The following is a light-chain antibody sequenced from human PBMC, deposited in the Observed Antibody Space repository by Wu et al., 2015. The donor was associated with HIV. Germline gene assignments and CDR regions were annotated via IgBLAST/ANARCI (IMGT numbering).Light chain of an antibody. V-gene: IGKV1-5*03. CDR3: QQYDSYWT. Sequence: DIQMTQSPSTLSASVGDRVTITCRASQSISTWLAWYQQKPGKAPKLLIYKASSLESGVPSRFSGSGSGTEFTLTITGLQPDDFATYHCQQYDSYWTFGQGTKGGNQT. J-gene: IGKJ1*01. CDR2: KAS. CDR1: QSISTW.